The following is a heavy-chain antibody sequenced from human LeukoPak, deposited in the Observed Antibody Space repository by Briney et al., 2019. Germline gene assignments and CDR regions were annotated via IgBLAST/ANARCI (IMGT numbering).Heavy chain of an antibody. D-gene: IGHD3-9*01. J-gene: IGHJ5*02. CDR3: ARLHDLRYFDWLLELDP. CDR2: MNPNSGNT. V-gene: IGHV1-8*01. Sequence: ASVKVSCKASGYTFTSYDINWVRQATGQGLEWMGWMNPNSGNTGYAQKFQGRVTMTRNTSISTAYMGLSSLRSEDTAVYYCARLHDLRYFDWLLELDPWGQGTLVTVSS. CDR1: GYTFTSYD.